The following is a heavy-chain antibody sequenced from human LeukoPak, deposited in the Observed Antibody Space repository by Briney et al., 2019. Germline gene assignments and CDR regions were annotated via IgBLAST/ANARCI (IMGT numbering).Heavy chain of an antibody. V-gene: IGHV4-59*11. Sequence: SETLSLTCSVSGGSIGGHYWSWIRQPPGKGLEYIGYIYYSGYTNYNPSLKSRVTISVYTSKSQFSLQLSSVTAADTAVYYCARGHKAFDIWGQGTMVTVSS. CDR1: GGSIGGHY. CDR2: IYYSGYT. CDR3: ARGHKAFDI. J-gene: IGHJ3*02.